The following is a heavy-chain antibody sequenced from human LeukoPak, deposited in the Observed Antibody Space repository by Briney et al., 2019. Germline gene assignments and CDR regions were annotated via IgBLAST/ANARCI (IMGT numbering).Heavy chain of an antibody. J-gene: IGHJ4*02. CDR2: IIPIFGTA. D-gene: IGHD5-18*01. V-gene: IGHV1-69*13. Sequence: ASVKVSCKASGGTFISYAISWVRQAPGQGLEWMGGIIPIFGTANYAQKFQGRVTITADESTSTAYMELSSLRSEDTAVYYCARGGVDTAMVLDYWGQGTLVTVSS. CDR1: GGTFISYA. CDR3: ARGGVDTAMVLDY.